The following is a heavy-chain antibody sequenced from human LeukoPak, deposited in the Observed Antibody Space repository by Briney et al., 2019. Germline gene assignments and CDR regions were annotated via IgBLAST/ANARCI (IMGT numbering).Heavy chain of an antibody. CDR1: GFTFSSYG. Sequence: PGGSLRLSCAASGFTFSSYGMHRVRQAPGKGLEWVAVIWYDGSNKYYADSVRGRFTISRDNSKNTLYLQMNSLRAEDTAVYYCARGRRYYFDYWGQGTLVTVSS. CDR2: IWYDGSNK. D-gene: IGHD5-24*01. J-gene: IGHJ4*02. CDR3: ARGRRYYFDY. V-gene: IGHV3-33*01.